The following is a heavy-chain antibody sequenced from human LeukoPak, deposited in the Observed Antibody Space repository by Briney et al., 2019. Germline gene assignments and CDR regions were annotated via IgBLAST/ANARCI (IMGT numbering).Heavy chain of an antibody. Sequence: ASVKVSCKASGYTFTSYDINWVRQATGQGLEWMGWMNPNSGNTGYAQKFQGRVTITADESTSTAYMELSSLRSEDTAVYYCAIQFEINCSSTSCYRDYWGQGTLVTVSS. CDR3: AIQFEINCSSTSCYRDY. J-gene: IGHJ4*02. D-gene: IGHD2-2*02. CDR2: MNPNSGNT. CDR1: GYTFTSYD. V-gene: IGHV1-8*01.